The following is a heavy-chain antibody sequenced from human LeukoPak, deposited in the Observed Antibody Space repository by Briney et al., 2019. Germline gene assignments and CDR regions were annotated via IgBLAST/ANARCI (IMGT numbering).Heavy chain of an antibody. CDR2: INSDGSSI. V-gene: IGHV3-74*01. J-gene: IGHJ5*02. CDR3: AKEALLRGPNWFDP. CDR1: GYTFSSYW. D-gene: IGHD4-17*01. Sequence: PGGSLRLSCAASGYTFSSYWMHWVRQAPGKGLMWVSRINSDGSSITYADSVKGRFTISRDNAKNTLYLQMNSLRAEDTAVYYCAKEALLRGPNWFDPWGQGTLVTVSS.